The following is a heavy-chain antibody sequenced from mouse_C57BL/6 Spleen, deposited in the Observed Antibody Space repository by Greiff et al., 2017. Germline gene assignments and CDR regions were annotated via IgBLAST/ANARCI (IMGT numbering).Heavy chain of an antibody. CDR2: IYPGSGNT. CDR3: ARDIYYYGSSLPWFAY. V-gene: IGHV1-76*01. J-gene: IGHJ3*01. CDR1: GYTFTDYY. Sequence: QVHVKQSGAELVRPGASVKLSCKASGYTFTDYYINWVKQRPGQGLEWIARIYPGSGNTYYNEKFKGKATLTAEKSSSTAYMQLSSLTSEDSAVYFCARDIYYYGSSLPWFAYWGQGTLVTVSA. D-gene: IGHD1-1*01.